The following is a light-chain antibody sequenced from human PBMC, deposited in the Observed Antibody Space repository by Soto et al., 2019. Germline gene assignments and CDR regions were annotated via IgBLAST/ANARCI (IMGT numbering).Light chain of an antibody. V-gene: IGKV3-15*01. Sequence: EIVMTQSPATLSVSPGERATLFCRASQSVRSNFLAWYQQKPGQAPSLLIYGASIRATGIPARFSGSGSGTEVTLTINSLESEDFAVYYCQQHSAWPLTFGGGTKVEIK. CDR2: GAS. J-gene: IGKJ4*01. CDR1: QSVRSN. CDR3: QQHSAWPLT.